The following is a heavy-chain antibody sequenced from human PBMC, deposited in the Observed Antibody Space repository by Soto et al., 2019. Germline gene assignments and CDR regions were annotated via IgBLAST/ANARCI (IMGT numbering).Heavy chain of an antibody. V-gene: IGHV1-18*01. Sequence: QVQLVQSGAEVKKPGASVKVSCKTSGYNFTTYGVSWVRQAPGQGLEWMGWISGHNGHTNYAQTFQGRVTMSTDTTTTTAYMEMRSLRSDDTAVYYCARYQPYSTGYYYFDHWGQGTLAIVTS. D-gene: IGHD6-19*01. CDR3: ARYQPYSTGYYYFDH. CDR1: GYNFTTYG. J-gene: IGHJ4*02. CDR2: ISGHNGHT.